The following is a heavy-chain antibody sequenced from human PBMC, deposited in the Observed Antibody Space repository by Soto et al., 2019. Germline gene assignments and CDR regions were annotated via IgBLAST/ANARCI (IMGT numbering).Heavy chain of an antibody. D-gene: IGHD5-12*01. V-gene: IGHV4-4*02. J-gene: IGHJ6*02. CDR1: GGSISSSNW. CDR3: ARVGLSGYADYYCYYFGMDV. CDR2: IYHSGST. Sequence: QVQLQESGPGLVKPSGTLSLTCAVSGGSISSSNWWSWVRQPPGKGLEWIGAIYHSGSTNYNPALKSRVTRSVDKAKNQVSLKLSSVTAADTDVYYCARVGLSGYADYYCYYFGMDVWGQGNTVTVSS.